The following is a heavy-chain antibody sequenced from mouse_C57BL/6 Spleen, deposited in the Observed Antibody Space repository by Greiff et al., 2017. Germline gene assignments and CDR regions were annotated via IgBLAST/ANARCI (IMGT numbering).Heavy chain of an antibody. CDR2: IGPGSGST. CDR1: GYTFTDYY. Sequence: VQLQQSGAELVKPGASVKISCKASGYTFTDYYINWVKQRPGQGLEWIGKIGPGSGSTYYNEKFKGKATLTADNSSSTAYMQLSSLTSEDAAVYFCARDGYGNYGYFDVWGTGTTVTVSS. V-gene: IGHV1-77*01. J-gene: IGHJ1*03. D-gene: IGHD2-10*02. CDR3: ARDGYGNYGYFDV.